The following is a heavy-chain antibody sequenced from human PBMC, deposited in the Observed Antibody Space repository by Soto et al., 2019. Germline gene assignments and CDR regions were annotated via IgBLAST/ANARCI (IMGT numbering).Heavy chain of an antibody. V-gene: IGHV3-23*01. Sequence: GGSLRLACAASGFTFSTYPMSWVRQAPGKGLEWVSGISVSGISTYYTDSVKGRFTISRDNSKNTVFLQMNSLRDEDTAVYYCVKPPVITASYYYYDMDVWGQGTTVTVSS. CDR2: ISVSGIST. J-gene: IGHJ6*02. CDR3: VKPPVITASYYYYDMDV. CDR1: GFTFSTYP. D-gene: IGHD4-4*01.